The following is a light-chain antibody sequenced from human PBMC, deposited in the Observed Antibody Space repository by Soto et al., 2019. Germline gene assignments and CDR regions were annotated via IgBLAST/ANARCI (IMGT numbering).Light chain of an antibody. CDR1: QSVSSSY. CDR3: QQYGSSLLA. CDR2: GAS. Sequence: EIVLTQSPGTLSLSPGERATLSCRASQSVSSSYLAWYQQKPGQALRLLIYGASSRATGIPDRFSGSGSGTDFTLTISRLEPEDFAVYYCQQYGSSLLAFGQGTKVEIK. V-gene: IGKV3-20*01. J-gene: IGKJ1*01.